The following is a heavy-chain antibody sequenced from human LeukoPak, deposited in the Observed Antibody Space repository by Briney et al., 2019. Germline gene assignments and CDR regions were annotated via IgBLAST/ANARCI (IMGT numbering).Heavy chain of an antibody. CDR2: ISNSSTYI. J-gene: IGHJ3*02. V-gene: IGHV3-21*04. Sequence: GGSLRLSCAASGFTFSGYTMTWVRQAPGKGLEWVSSISNSSTYIYYADSVKGRFTISRDNSKNTLYLQMNSLRAEDTAVYYCARTLARASSSGSYYGAFDIWGQGTMVTVSS. CDR1: GFTFSGYT. CDR3: ARTLARASSSGSYYGAFDI. D-gene: IGHD1-26*01.